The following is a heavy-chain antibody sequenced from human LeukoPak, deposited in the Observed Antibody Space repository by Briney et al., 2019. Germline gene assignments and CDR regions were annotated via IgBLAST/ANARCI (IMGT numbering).Heavy chain of an antibody. CDR1: GFTFSNAW. D-gene: IGHD2-21*01. CDR2: IKQDGSEK. J-gene: IGHJ4*02. CDR3: ARGGFRYSSDY. V-gene: IGHV3-7*01. Sequence: GGSLRLSCAASGFTFSNAWMSWVRQAPGKGLEWVANIKQDGSEKYYVDSVKGRFTISRDNAKNSLYLQMNSLRAEDTAVYYCARGGFRYSSDYWGQGTLVTVSS.